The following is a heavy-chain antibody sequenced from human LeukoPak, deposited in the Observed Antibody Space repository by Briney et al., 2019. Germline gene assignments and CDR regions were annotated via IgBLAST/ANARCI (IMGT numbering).Heavy chain of an antibody. J-gene: IGHJ4*02. CDR3: ATVRLGELSLFSRGNYYFDY. CDR2: FDPEDGET. CDR1: GYTLTELS. Sequence: ASVKVSCKVSGYTLTELSMHWVRQAPGKGLEGMGGFDPEDGETIYAQKFQGRVTMTEDTSTDTAYMELSSLRSEDTAVYYCATVRLGELSLFSRGNYYFDYWGQGTLVTVSS. V-gene: IGHV1-24*01. D-gene: IGHD3-16*02.